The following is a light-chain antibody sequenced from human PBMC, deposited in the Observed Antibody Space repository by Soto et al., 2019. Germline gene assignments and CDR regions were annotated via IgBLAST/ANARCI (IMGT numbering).Light chain of an antibody. CDR3: QQYSSWPLT. CDR2: DAS. V-gene: IGKV3-11*01. Sequence: QYPVNRSLFPVGRAPLFSKAGQGISSSLAWNQQTPGQAPRLLIYDASNRATGIPARFSGSGSGTDFTLTVSNLEPEDFAVYYCQQYSSWPLTFGGGTNVDIK. J-gene: IGKJ4*01. CDR1: QGISSS.